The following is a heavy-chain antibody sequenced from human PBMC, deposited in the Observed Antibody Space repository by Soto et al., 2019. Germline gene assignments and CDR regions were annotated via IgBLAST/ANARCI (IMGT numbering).Heavy chain of an antibody. CDR2: MNPNSGNT. V-gene: IGHV1-8*01. Sequence: ASVKVSCKASGYTFTSYDINWERQATGQVLEWMGLMNPNSGNTVYAQKFQGRVTITRNTSISTAYMELSSLRSEDTAVYYCARVSYYYYGMDVGGQAATITVSS. CDR3: ARVSYYYYGMDV. CDR1: GYTFTSYD. J-gene: IGHJ6*02.